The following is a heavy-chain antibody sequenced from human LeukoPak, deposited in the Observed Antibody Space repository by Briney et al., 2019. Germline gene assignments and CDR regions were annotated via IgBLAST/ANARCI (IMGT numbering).Heavy chain of an antibody. V-gene: IGHV3-15*01. J-gene: IGHJ4*02. CDR2: IKSKTDGGTT. Sequence: PGGSLRLSCAASGFTFSNAWMSWVRQAPGKGLEWVGRIKSKTDGGTTDYAAPVKGRFTISRDDSKNTLYLQMNSLKTEDTAVYYCTTPYYGSAIGSANWGQGTLVTVSS. CDR3: TTPYYGSAIGSAN. CDR1: GFTFSNAW. D-gene: IGHD3-10*01.